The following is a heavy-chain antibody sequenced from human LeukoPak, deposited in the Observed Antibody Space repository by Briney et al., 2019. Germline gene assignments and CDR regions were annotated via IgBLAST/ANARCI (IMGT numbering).Heavy chain of an antibody. V-gene: IGHV3-15*01. CDR1: GFTFSNAW. CDR2: IKSKTDGGKT. J-gene: IGHJ6*03. D-gene: IGHD2-15*01. CDR3: TTAPIACSGGSCYRFYVDV. Sequence: GGSLRLSCAASGFTFSNAWMSWVRQAPGKGLEWVGRIKSKTDGGKTDYAAPVKGRFTISRDDSKNTLYLQMNSLKIEDTAVYYCTTAPIACSGGSCYRFYVDVWGKGTTVTVSS.